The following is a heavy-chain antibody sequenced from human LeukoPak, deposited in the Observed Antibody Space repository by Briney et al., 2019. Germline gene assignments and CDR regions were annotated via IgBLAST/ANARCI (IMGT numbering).Heavy chain of an antibody. V-gene: IGHV4-31*03. CDR2: IYYSGST. J-gene: IGHJ6*03. CDR1: GGSISSGGYY. CDR3: ARLDTVSYYYMDV. Sequence: PSETLSLTCTVSGGSISSGGYYWSWIRQHPGKGLEWIGYIYYSGSTYYSPSLMSRISISVDTSENQFSLKLRSVTAADTAVYYCARLDTVSYYYMDVWGKGTTVTVSS. D-gene: IGHD4-17*01.